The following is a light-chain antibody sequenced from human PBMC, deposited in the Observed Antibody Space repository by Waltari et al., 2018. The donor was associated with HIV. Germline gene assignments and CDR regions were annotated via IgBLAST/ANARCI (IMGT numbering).Light chain of an antibody. V-gene: IGLV6-57*01. CDR1: SGNIASDY. CDR3: QSFDSTNQV. J-gene: IGLJ3*02. CDR2: EDK. Sequence: FMLTQPHSVSESPGKTVTISCTRSSGNIASDYVQWYQQRPGSSPTTVIYEDKHRPPGVPDRFSGSIDSSSNSASLTISGLKTEDEADYCCQSFDSTNQVFGGGTKLTVL.